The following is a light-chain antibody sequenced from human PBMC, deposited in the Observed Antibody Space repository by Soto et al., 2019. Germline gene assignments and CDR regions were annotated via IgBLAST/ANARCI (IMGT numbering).Light chain of an antibody. V-gene: IGKV1-5*03. Sequence: DIQMTQSPSTLSGSVGDRVTITCRASQTISSWLAWYQQKPGKAPKLLIYKASTLKSGVPSRFSGSGSGTEFTLTISSLQPDDFATYYCQNDNSYAEAFGPGTKVELK. J-gene: IGKJ1*01. CDR2: KAS. CDR1: QTISSW. CDR3: QNDNSYAEA.